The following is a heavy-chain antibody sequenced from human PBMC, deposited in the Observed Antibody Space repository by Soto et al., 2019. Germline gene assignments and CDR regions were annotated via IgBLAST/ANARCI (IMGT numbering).Heavy chain of an antibody. V-gene: IGHV1-18*01. Sequence: QVQLVQSGAEVKKPGASVKVSCKASGYTFTSYGISWVRQAPGQGLEWMGWISAYNGNTNYAPKLQGRVTMTTDTSTSTAYMELRILSSDDTAVYYCARSSALTTGKLYYFDYLGQGTLVTVSS. CDR3: ARSSALTTGKLYYFDY. J-gene: IGHJ4*02. D-gene: IGHD4-17*01. CDR2: ISAYNGNT. CDR1: GYTFTSYG.